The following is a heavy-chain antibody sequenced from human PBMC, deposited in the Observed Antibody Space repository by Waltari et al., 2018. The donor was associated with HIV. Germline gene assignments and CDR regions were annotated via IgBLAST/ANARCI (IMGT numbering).Heavy chain of an antibody. CDR1: GFTFSSYG. D-gene: IGHD2-2*01. CDR2: ISYDGSNK. CDR3: AKGGRGVVVPAASNAFDI. V-gene: IGHV3-30*18. Sequence: QVQLVESGGGVVQPGRSLRLSCAASGFTFSSYGMHWVRQAPGKGLEWVAVISYDGSNKYYADSVKGRFTISRDNSKNTLYLQMNSLRAEDTAVYYCAKGGRGVVVPAASNAFDIWGQGTMVTVSS. J-gene: IGHJ3*02.